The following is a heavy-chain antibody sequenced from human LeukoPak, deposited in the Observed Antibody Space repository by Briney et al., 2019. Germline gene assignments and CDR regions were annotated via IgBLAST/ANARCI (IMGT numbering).Heavy chain of an antibody. CDR3: ARTLGYCSSTSCRKYFQH. D-gene: IGHD2-2*01. CDR2: INHSGST. CDR1: GGSFSGYY. Sequence: PSETLSLTCAVYGGSFSGYYWSWIRQPPGKGLEWIGEINHSGSTNYNPSLKSRVTISVDTSKNQFSLKLSSVTAADTAVYYCARTLGYCSSTSCRKYFQHWGQGTLVTVSS. V-gene: IGHV4-34*01. J-gene: IGHJ1*01.